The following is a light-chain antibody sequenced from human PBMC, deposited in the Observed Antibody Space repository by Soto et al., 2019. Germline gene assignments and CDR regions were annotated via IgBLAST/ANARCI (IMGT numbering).Light chain of an antibody. CDR2: GAS. V-gene: IGKV3-15*01. Sequence: EILTTQSPASLSVSLVERATVSWRASQSVSSNLAWYQQKPGQPPRLLIYGASSRATGIPDRFSGSGSGTEFTLTISSLQSEDFAVYYCQQYNNSPRTFGQGTKVDIK. J-gene: IGKJ1*01. CDR1: QSVSSN. CDR3: QQYNNSPRT.